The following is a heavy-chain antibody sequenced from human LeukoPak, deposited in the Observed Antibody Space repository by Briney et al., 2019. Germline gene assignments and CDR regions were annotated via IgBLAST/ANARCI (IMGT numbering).Heavy chain of an antibody. J-gene: IGHJ4*02. Sequence: PGGSLRLSCAASGFTFSSYAMNWVRQAPGKGLEWVSAISGSGGSTYYADSVKGRFTISRDNAKNSLYLQMNSLRAEDTAVYYCAREGGYYFDSWGQGTLVTVSS. CDR1: GFTFSSYA. D-gene: IGHD3-16*01. CDR3: AREGGYYFDS. V-gene: IGHV3-23*01. CDR2: ISGSGGST.